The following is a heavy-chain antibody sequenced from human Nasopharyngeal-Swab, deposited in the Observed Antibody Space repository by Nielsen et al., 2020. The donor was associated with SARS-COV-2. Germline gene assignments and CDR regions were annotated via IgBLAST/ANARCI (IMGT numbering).Heavy chain of an antibody. CDR3: ARGGWGDYPDY. CDR2: IYYSGST. D-gene: IGHD4-17*01. Sequence: SETLSLTCTVSGGSISSYCWSWIRQPPGKGLEWIGYIYYSGSTNYNPSLKSRVTISVDTSKNQFSLKLSSVTAADTAVYYCARGGWGDYPDYWGQGTLVTVSS. V-gene: IGHV4-59*12. J-gene: IGHJ4*02. CDR1: GGSISSYC.